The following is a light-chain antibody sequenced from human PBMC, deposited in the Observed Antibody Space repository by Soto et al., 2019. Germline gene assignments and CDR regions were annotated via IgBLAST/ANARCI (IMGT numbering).Light chain of an antibody. CDR2: GPS. Sequence: EIVLTQSPGTLSLSPGERATLSCRASQSFSGSYLAWYQQKPGQAPRLLIYGPSSRATGIPDRFSGSGSGTDSTLTISRLEPEDFAVYYCQQYGSSPYTFGQGTKLEIK. J-gene: IGKJ2*01. CDR3: QQYGSSPYT. CDR1: QSFSGSY. V-gene: IGKV3-20*01.